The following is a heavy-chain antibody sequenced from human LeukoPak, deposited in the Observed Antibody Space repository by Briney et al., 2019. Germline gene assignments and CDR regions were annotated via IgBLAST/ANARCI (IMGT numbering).Heavy chain of an antibody. D-gene: IGHD1-26*01. Sequence: PSETLSLTCGVSGGSISSTNWWSWVRQPPGQGLEWIGEISLTGETNYNPSLNGRVTMSLDESRNQLSLDLTSVTAADTAIYYCSRESGSFWPFGYWGQGTRVIVPP. CDR3: SRESGSFWPFGY. J-gene: IGHJ4*02. CDR2: ISLTGET. CDR1: GGSISSTNW. V-gene: IGHV4-4*02.